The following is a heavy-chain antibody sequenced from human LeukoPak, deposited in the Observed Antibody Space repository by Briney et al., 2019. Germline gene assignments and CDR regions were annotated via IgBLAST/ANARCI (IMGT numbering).Heavy chain of an antibody. J-gene: IGHJ6*02. V-gene: IGHV4-39*01. CDR3: ARRRGSGWYNYYYGMDV. Sequence: SETLSLTCTVSGGSISSSSYYWGWIRQPPGKGLEWIGSIYYSGSTYYNPSLKSRVTISVDTSKNQFSLKLSSVTAADTAVYYCARRRGSGWYNYYYGMDVWGQGTTVTVSS. CDR1: GGSISSSSYY. D-gene: IGHD6-19*01. CDR2: IYYSGST.